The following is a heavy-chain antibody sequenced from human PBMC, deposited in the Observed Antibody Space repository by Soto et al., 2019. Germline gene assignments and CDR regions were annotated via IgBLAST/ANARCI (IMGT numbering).Heavy chain of an antibody. Sequence: GGSLRLSCAASGFTFSSYAMSWVRQAPGKGLEWVSAISGSGGSTYYADSVKGRFTISRDNSKNTLYLQMNSLRAEDTAVYYCAKDFPPEGRYFDWHQPRGRGFDYWGQGTLVTVSS. V-gene: IGHV3-23*01. CDR3: AKDFPPEGRYFDWHQPRGRGFDY. CDR1: GFTFSSYA. CDR2: ISGSGGST. D-gene: IGHD3-9*01. J-gene: IGHJ4*02.